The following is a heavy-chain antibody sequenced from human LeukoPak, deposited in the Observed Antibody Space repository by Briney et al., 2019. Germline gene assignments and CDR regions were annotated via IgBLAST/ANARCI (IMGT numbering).Heavy chain of an antibody. D-gene: IGHD1-26*01. Sequence: SETLFLTCDVSGGSISSTNWWSWVRKPPGQGLEWIGEISLTGETNYNPSLNGRVTMSLDKSRNQLSLKLTSVTAADTAIYYCSRESGAFCPFGYWGQGTLVIVPP. J-gene: IGHJ4*02. CDR1: GGSISSTNW. CDR2: ISLTGET. CDR3: SRESGAFCPFGY. V-gene: IGHV4-4*02.